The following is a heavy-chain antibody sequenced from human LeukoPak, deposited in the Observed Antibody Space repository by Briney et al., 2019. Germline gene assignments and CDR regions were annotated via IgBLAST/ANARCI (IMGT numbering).Heavy chain of an antibody. V-gene: IGHV4-59*08. J-gene: IGHJ3*02. CDR3: ARLNPLNSSGWYFGAFDI. CDR2: INNSGST. Sequence: SETLSLTCTVSGGSISSYYWSWIRQPPGKGLEWIGYINNSGSTTYTPSLKSRVTTSVDTSKNQFSLKLSSVTAADTAVYYCARLNPLNSSGWYFGAFDIWGQGTMVTVSS. D-gene: IGHD6-19*01. CDR1: GGSISSYY.